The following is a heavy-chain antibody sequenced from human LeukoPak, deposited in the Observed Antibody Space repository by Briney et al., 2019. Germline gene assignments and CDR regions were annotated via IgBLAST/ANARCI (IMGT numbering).Heavy chain of an antibody. J-gene: IGHJ3*02. D-gene: IGHD3-22*01. V-gene: IGHV4-4*07. CDR2: IYTSGST. CDR1: GGSISSYY. Sequence: PSETLSLTCTVSGGSISSYYWSWIRQPAGKGLEWIGRIYTSGSTNYNPSLKSRVTMSVDTSKNQFSLKLGSVTAADTAVYYCARDQPLTYYYDSSGYSNDAFDIWGQGTMVTVSS. CDR3: ARDQPLTYYYDSSGYSNDAFDI.